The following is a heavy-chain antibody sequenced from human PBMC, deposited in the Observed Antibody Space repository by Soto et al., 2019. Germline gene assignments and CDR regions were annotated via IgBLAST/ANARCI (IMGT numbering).Heavy chain of an antibody. Sequence: QVQLQQWGAGLLKPSETLSLTCAVYGGSFSGYYWSWIRQPPGKGLEWIGEINHSGSTNYNPSLKSRVTISVDTSKNQFSLKLSSVTDADTAVYYCARGRGDTMFRGVIATFDSWGQGTLVTVSS. CDR2: INHSGST. J-gene: IGHJ4*02. CDR3: ARGRGDTMFRGVIATFDS. D-gene: IGHD3-10*01. V-gene: IGHV4-34*01. CDR1: GGSFSGYY.